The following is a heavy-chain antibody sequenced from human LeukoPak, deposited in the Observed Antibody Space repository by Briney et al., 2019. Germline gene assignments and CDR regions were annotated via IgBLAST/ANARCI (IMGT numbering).Heavy chain of an antibody. CDR1: GFTFSSYW. J-gene: IGHJ4*02. CDR2: ILSDGSSS. D-gene: IGHD5-18*01. V-gene: IGHV3-74*01. Sequence: GGSLRLSCAASGFTFSSYWMHWVRQAPGKGLVWVSRILSDGSSSTYADSVKGRFAISRDNAKNTLYLQMNSLRAEDTALYYCARDRAMVVGSSWYYDYWGQGTLVTVSS. CDR3: ARDRAMVVGSSWYYDY.